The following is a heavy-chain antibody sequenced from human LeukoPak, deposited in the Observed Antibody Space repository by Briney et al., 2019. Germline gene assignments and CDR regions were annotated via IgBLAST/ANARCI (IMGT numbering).Heavy chain of an antibody. V-gene: IGHV4-59*11. Sequence: SETLPHTCTVPGDPICSHHWSSIPRPPAKGQEWIGYIYYCQSPSYNPPLKSRLTIAVDTSKNQFSLKLSSVTAADTAVYYCARDSYYGMDVWGQGTTVTVSS. CDR3: ARDSYYGMDV. CDR1: GDPICSHH. J-gene: IGHJ6*02. CDR2: IYYCQSP.